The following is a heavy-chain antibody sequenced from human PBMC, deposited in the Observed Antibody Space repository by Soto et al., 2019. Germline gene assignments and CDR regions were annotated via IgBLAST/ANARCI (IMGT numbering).Heavy chain of an antibody. CDR1: GFTFNTYG. J-gene: IGHJ4*02. Sequence: QVQLVESGGGVLQPGKSLRLSCVASGFTFNTYGFHWVRQAPGKGLEWVSVIWSDGNNRYYADSVKGRFTISRDSSKNTLYLQITSLRVEDTALYYCARIQLDTIMALDYWGQGTLVTVSS. D-gene: IGHD1-1*01. CDR2: IWSDGNNR. V-gene: IGHV3-33*01. CDR3: ARIQLDTIMALDY.